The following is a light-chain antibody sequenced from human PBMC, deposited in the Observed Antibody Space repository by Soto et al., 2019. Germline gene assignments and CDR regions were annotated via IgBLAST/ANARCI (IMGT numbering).Light chain of an antibody. J-gene: IGKJ5*01. Sequence: EIVLTQSPATLSLSPGERATLSCRASQSVSSYLAWYQQKPGQAPRLLIYDASNRATGIPARFSGSGSGTDFTLTISRLEPEDFALYYCQHYGAAPITFGQGTRLEIK. CDR3: QHYGAAPIT. CDR1: QSVSSY. CDR2: DAS. V-gene: IGKV3-11*01.